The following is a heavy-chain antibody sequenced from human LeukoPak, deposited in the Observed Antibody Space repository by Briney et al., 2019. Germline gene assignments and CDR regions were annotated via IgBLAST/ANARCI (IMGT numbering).Heavy chain of an antibody. CDR1: GGSISSSSYY. J-gene: IGHJ4*02. Sequence: SETLSLTCTVSGGSISSSSYYWGWIRQPPGKGLEWIGSIYYSGSTYYNPSLKSRVTISVDTSKNQFSLKLSSVTAADTAVYYCARLREYFGVALFDYWGRGTLVTVSS. CDR2: IYYSGST. V-gene: IGHV4-39*01. CDR3: ARLREYFGVALFDY. D-gene: IGHD3-3*01.